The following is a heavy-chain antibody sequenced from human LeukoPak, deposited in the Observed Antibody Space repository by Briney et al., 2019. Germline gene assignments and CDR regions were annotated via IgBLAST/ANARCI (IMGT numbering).Heavy chain of an antibody. CDR2: IRSKAYGGTT. CDR3: AKEASGWPNNWFDP. CDR1: GFTFGDYA. D-gene: IGHD6-19*01. Sequence: GGSLRLSCTASGFTFGDYAMSWVRQAPGKGLEWVGFIRSKAYGGTTEYAASVKGRFTISRDDSKSIAYLQMNSLKTEDTAVYYCAKEASGWPNNWFDPWGQGTLVTVSS. V-gene: IGHV3-49*04. J-gene: IGHJ5*02.